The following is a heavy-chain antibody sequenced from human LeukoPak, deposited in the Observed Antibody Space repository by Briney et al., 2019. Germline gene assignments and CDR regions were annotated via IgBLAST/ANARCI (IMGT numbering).Heavy chain of an antibody. CDR1: GFTFSTYA. Sequence: GGSLRLSCAASGFTFSTYAMHWVRQAPGKGLEWVAVISYDGSTKYYGDSVKGRFTISRDNSKDTLYLQMNSLRAEDTAVYYCARGGYSTVRGVIPFDYWGQEPWSPSPQ. CDR3: ARGGYSTVRGVIPFDY. CDR2: ISYDGSTK. V-gene: IGHV3-30*01. D-gene: IGHD3-10*01. J-gene: IGHJ4*01.